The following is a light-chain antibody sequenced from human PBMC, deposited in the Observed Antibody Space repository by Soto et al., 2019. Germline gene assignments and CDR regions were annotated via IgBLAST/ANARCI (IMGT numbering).Light chain of an antibody. Sequence: EIVMTQSPATLSVSPGERATLSCRASQSVSSNLAWYQQKPGQAPRLLIYGASTRATGIPARFSGSGSGTEFTLTISSLQSEDFAVYYCQQYNSWITFGQGTRLEI. J-gene: IGKJ5*01. V-gene: IGKV3-15*01. CDR3: QQYNSWIT. CDR2: GAS. CDR1: QSVSSN.